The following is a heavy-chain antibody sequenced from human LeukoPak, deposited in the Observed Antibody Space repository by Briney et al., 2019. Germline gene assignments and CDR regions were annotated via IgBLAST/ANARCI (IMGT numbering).Heavy chain of an antibody. Sequence: GGSLRLSCAASGFTFSSYSMNWVRQAPGKGLEWVSYISSSSSNIYYADSVKGRFTIARDKAKNSLYLQMNSLRAEDTAVDDCAREGVVEWLLPDYWGQGTLVTVSS. CDR1: GFTFSSYS. CDR2: ISSSSSNI. CDR3: AREGVVEWLLPDY. J-gene: IGHJ4*02. V-gene: IGHV3-48*01. D-gene: IGHD3-3*01.